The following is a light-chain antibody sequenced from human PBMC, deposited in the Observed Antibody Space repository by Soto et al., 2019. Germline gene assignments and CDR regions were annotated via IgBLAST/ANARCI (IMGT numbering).Light chain of an antibody. CDR2: DVS. J-gene: IGLJ1*01. Sequence: QSALTQPAPVSGSPGQSITISCTGTTSDVGRYNYVSWYQQHTGKAPKLIIYDVSNRPSGVSNRFSGSKSGNTASLTISGLQAEDEADYYCNSYTSSSTYVFGTGTKVTVL. CDR1: TSDVGRYNY. CDR3: NSYTSSSTYV. V-gene: IGLV2-14*01.